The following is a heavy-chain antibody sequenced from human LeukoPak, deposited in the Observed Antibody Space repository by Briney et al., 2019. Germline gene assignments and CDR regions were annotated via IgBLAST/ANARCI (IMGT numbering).Heavy chain of an antibody. CDR3: ARDRNIVVVPAALPSSYYGMDV. J-gene: IGHJ6*04. CDR1: GFTFSSYC. D-gene: IGHD2-2*01. CDR2: INRDGSST. V-gene: IGHV3-74*01. Sequence: PGGSLRLSYAASGFTFSSYCMRWVRQAPGKRLVWVSRINRDGSSTTYAASVKGRFTISRDNAKNTLYLQMNSLRAEDTAVYYCARDRNIVVVPAALPSSYYGMDVWGKGTTVTVSS.